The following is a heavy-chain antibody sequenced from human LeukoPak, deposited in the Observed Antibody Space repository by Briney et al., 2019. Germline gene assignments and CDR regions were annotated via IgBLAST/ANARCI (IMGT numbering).Heavy chain of an antibody. J-gene: IGHJ5*02. D-gene: IGHD2-21*02. CDR1: GGSFSGYY. V-gene: IGHV4-34*01. Sequence: SETLSLTCAVYGGSFSGYYWSWIRQPPGKGLEWIGEINPGGSTNYNPSLKSRVTISVDTSKNQFSLKLSSVTAADTAVYYCARWVLVTAIPYLKMYNWFDPWGQGTLVTVSS. CDR3: ARWVLVTAIPYLKMYNWFDP. CDR2: INPGGST.